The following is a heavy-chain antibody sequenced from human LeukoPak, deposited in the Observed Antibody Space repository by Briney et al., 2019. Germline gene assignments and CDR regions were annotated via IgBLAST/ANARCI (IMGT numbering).Heavy chain of an antibody. CDR1: GGSISSSSYY. V-gene: IGHV4-39*07. CDR2: INHSGST. Sequence: SETLSLTSTVSGGSISSSSYYWSWIRQPPGKGLEWIGEINHSGSTNYNPSLKSRVTISVDTSKNQFSLKLSSVTAADTAVYYCARIWTGGYWGRGTLVTVSS. CDR3: ARIWTGGY. D-gene: IGHD3/OR15-3a*01. J-gene: IGHJ4*02.